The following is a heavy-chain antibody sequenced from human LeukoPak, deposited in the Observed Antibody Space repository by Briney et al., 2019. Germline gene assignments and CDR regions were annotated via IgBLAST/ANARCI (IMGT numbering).Heavy chain of an antibody. D-gene: IGHD5-24*01. V-gene: IGHV1-46*01. CDR2: INPSGSST. J-gene: IGHJ4*02. CDR1: GYTFTGYY. CDR3: ARDLKGGWLQPAY. Sequence: ASVKVSCKASGYTFTGYYMHWVRQAPGQGLEWMGLINPSGSSTSYAQKFQGRLSLTRDMSTSTDYMELSSLRSEDTAVYYCARDLKGGWLQPAYWGQGTLVTVSS.